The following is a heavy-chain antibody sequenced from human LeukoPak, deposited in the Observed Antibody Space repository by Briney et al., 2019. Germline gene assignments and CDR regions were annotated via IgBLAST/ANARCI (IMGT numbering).Heavy chain of an antibody. CDR3: ARGIDY. CDR2: ISGSGGST. V-gene: IGHV3-23*01. CDR1: GFTFSSYA. Sequence: PGGSLRLSCAASGFTFSSYAMSWVRQAPGKGLEWVSAISGSGGSTYYADSVKGRFTISRDTSKNMVFLQMNSLRVEDTVVYYCARGIDYWGQGTLVTVSS. J-gene: IGHJ4*02.